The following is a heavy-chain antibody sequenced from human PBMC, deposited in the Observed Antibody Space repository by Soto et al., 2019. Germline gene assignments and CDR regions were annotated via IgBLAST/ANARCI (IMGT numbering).Heavy chain of an antibody. CDR1: GFTFSSYW. CDR2: INSDGSST. V-gene: IGHV3-74*01. CDR3: ARGTIFGVVISAYLPQNYYYYMDV. D-gene: IGHD3-3*01. J-gene: IGHJ6*03. Sequence: GGSLRLSCAASGFTFSSYWMHWVRQAPGKGLVWVSRINSDGSSTSYADSVKDRFTISRDNAKNTLYLQMNSLRAEDTAVYYCARGTIFGVVISAYLPQNYYYYMDVWGKGTTVTVSS.